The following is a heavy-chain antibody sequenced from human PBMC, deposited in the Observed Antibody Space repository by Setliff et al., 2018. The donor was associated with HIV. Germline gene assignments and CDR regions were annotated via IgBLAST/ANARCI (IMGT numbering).Heavy chain of an antibody. D-gene: IGHD3-10*01. CDR2: VHFGGST. J-gene: IGHJ4*02. CDR1: GGSISSSSYY. V-gene: IGHV4-39*01. Sequence: PSETLSLTCTVSGGSISSSSYYWVWIRQPPGKGLDWIGNVHFGGSTYYNSSLDSRVTIHVATSKKQFFLSLSSVTAADTAVYYCARPALGIGGGSRFDNWGQGTRVTVSS. CDR3: ARPALGIGGGSRFDN.